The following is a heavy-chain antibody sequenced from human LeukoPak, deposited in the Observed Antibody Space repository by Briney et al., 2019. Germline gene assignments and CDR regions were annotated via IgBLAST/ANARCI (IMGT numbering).Heavy chain of an antibody. V-gene: IGHV1-18*01. J-gene: IGHJ4*02. CDR1: GYTFTSYG. CDR2: IRVYNGDT. D-gene: IGHD2-2*03. CDR3: ATGYCSSTNCRIDY. Sequence: ASVKVSCKASGYTFTSYGISWVRQAPGQGLELMGWIRVYNGDTNYAQTLQGRVTMTTDTSTSTAYMELRSLRSDDTAVYYCATGYCSSTNCRIDYWGQGTLVSVSS.